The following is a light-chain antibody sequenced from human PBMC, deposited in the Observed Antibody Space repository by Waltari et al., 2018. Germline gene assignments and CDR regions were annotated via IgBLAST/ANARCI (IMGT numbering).Light chain of an antibody. CDR2: YAN. V-gene: IGKV1-13*02. CDR1: QGISSY. J-gene: IGKJ1*01. CDR3: QQGNSYPRT. Sequence: QSPSSLSASVGDRVTITCRASQGISSYLNWYQQKPGKAPKLLIYYANSLASGVPSRFSGSGSGTEFTLTISSLQPEDFATYYCQQGNSYPRTFGQGTKVEIK.